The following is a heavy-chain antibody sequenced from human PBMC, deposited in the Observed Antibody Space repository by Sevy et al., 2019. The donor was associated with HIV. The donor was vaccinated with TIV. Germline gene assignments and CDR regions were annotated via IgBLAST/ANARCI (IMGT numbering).Heavy chain of an antibody. J-gene: IGHJ4*02. D-gene: IGHD1-26*01. V-gene: IGHV4-59*08. CDR1: GGSITSLY. Sequence: SENLSLTCTVSGGSITSLYWNWIRQPPGKGLEWLANIYYNGHINYNPSLKSLVTLSLDTSKNQFSLRLSSVPATVTAMYYCAGENAWGRGYSWGQGTLVTVSS. CDR3: AGENAWGRGYS. CDR2: IYYNGHI.